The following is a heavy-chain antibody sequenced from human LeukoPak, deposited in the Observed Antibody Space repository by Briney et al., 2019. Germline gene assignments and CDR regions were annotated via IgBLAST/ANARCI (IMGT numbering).Heavy chain of an antibody. Sequence: GGSLRLSRAASGFTFSNSAMSWVRQAPGKGLEWVSTINSSGGSTYFADSVKGRFTIPRHNSKNTLYLQMNSLRAEDKDVYYTVAGLGGFDIWGQGTMVTVSS. CDR2: INSSGGST. V-gene: IGHV3-23*01. D-gene: IGHD6-19*01. J-gene: IGHJ3*02. CDR3: VAGLGGFDI. CDR1: GFTFSNSA.